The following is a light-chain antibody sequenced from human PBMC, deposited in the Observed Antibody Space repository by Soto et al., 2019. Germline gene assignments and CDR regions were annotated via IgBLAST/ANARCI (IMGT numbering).Light chain of an antibody. Sequence: EIVLTQSPGTLSLSPGEIATLSCMASQSVSSSYLAWYQQKPGQAPRLLIYGASSRATGIPDRFSGSGSGTEFTLTISSLQSEDFAVYYCQQYNNWPPITFGQGTRLEIK. CDR3: QQYNNWPPIT. CDR1: QSVSSSY. J-gene: IGKJ5*01. V-gene: IGKV3-20*01. CDR2: GAS.